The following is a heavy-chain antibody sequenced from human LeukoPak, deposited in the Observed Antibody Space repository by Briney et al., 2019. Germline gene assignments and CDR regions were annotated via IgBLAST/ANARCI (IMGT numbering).Heavy chain of an antibody. Sequence: SQTLSLTCTVSGGSISSGVYYWSWIRQPPGKGLEWIGYIYYSGSTYYNPSLKSRVTISVDTSKNQFSLKLSSVTAADTAVYYCARDRAVTRDFDYWGQGTLVTVSS. D-gene: IGHD4-17*01. V-gene: IGHV4-30-4*08. CDR1: GGSISSGVYY. CDR3: ARDRAVTRDFDY. CDR2: IYYSGST. J-gene: IGHJ4*02.